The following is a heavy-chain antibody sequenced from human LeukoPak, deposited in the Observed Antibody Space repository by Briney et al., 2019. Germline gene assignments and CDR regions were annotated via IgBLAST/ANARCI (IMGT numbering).Heavy chain of an antibody. J-gene: IGHJ4*02. D-gene: IGHD6-19*01. CDR2: IYYSGST. V-gene: IGHV4-39*07. Sequence: SETLSLTCTVSGGSISSSSYYWGWIRQPPGKGLEWIGSIYYSGSTYYNPSLKSRVTISVDTSKNQFSLKLSSVTAADTAVYYCARLSGIAVAGTPNWGQGTLVTVSS. CDR1: GGSISSSSYY. CDR3: ARLSGIAVAGTPN.